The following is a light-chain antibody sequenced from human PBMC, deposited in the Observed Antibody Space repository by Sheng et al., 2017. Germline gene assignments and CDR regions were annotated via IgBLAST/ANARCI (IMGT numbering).Light chain of an antibody. V-gene: IGKV1-5*03. CDR2: KAS. CDR1: QSVSIW. J-gene: IGKJ1*01. CDR3: QQYNTYRT. Sequence: DIQMTQSPSTLSASIGDRVTITCRASQSVSIWLAWYQQKPGKAPKLLISKASNLETGVPSRFSGSGSGTEFSLTIASLQPDDFATYYCQQYNTYRTFGQGPEVEYK.